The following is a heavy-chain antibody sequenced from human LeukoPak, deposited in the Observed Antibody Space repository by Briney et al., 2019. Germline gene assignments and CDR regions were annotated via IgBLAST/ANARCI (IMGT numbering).Heavy chain of an antibody. Sequence: PGTSLRLSCAASGFTFISYAIHWVRQAPGKGLEWAAVISFHGTDSFYADSVKGRFTISRDNSENTLYLQMGSLRPEDMAVYYCERALIAARPDSLFDYWGQGTLVTVSS. CDR2: ISFHGTDS. CDR1: GFTFISYA. V-gene: IGHV3-30*14. D-gene: IGHD6-6*01. CDR3: ERALIAARPDSLFDY. J-gene: IGHJ4*02.